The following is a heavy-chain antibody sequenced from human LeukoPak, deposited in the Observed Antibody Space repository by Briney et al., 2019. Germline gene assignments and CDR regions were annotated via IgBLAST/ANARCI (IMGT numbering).Heavy chain of an antibody. CDR2: IYNSGSTNYH. CDR3: ARHTTGRALGDFDY. CDR1: GGSISGHY. Sequence: SETLSLTCTVSGGSISGHYWSWLRQSPGKGLEWIADIYNSGSTNYHNYNTSLKSRVIMSMDTSKNQLSLIVSSVTAADTAVYYCARHTTGRALGDFDYWGQGTLVTVSA. D-gene: IGHD2-8*01. J-gene: IGHJ4*02. V-gene: IGHV4-59*08.